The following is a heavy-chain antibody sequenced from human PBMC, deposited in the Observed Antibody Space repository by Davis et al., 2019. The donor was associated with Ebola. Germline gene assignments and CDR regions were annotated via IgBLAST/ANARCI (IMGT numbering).Heavy chain of an antibody. Sequence: PGGSLRLSCKGSGYRFSSYWISWVRQMPGKGLEWIGIIDPSDSHIRYSPSFQGHVTISVDKSISTAYLQWGSLKASDTAMYHCARQPSDYYGMDVWGQGTTVTVSS. V-gene: IGHV5-10-1*01. CDR2: IDPSDSHI. CDR3: ARQPSDYYGMDV. CDR1: GYRFSSYW. J-gene: IGHJ6*02.